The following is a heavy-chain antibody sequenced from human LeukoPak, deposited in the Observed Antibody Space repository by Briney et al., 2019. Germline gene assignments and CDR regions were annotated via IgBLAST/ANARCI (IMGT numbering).Heavy chain of an antibody. CDR2: ISYDGSNK. CDR1: GFTFSSYA. Sequence: QPGRSLRLSCAASGFTFSSYAMHWVRQAPGKGLEWVAVISYDGSNKYYADSVKGRFTISRDNSKNTLYLQMNSLRAEDTAVYYCARDGSGSYYSMGAAEYYMDVWGKGTTVTISS. J-gene: IGHJ6*03. V-gene: IGHV3-30*04. CDR3: ARDGSGSYYSMGAAEYYMDV. D-gene: IGHD3-10*01.